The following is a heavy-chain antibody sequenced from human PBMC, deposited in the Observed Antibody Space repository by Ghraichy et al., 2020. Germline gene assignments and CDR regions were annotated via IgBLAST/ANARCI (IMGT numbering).Heavy chain of an antibody. CDR2: INSDGSST. J-gene: IGHJ6*02. CDR1: GFTFSSYW. V-gene: IGHV3-74*01. Sequence: GGSLRLSCAASGFTFSSYWMHWVRQAPGKGLVWVSHINSDGSSTSYADSVKGRFTISRDNAKNTLYLQMNSLRAEDTAVYYCARVPASGYGDYYGMDVWGQGTTVTVSS. D-gene: IGHD6-25*01. CDR3: ARVPASGYGDYYGMDV.